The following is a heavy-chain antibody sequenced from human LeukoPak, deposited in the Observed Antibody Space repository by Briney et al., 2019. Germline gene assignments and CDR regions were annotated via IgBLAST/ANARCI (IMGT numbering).Heavy chain of an antibody. J-gene: IGHJ6*02. CDR1: GFTFDDYA. D-gene: IGHD4-17*01. CDR2: ISGDGGST. CDR3: AKDKNYGDYYYYGMDV. V-gene: IGHV3-43*02. Sequence: GGSLRLSCAASGFTFDDYAMHWVRQAPGKGLEWVPLISGDGGSTYYADSVKGRFTISRDNSKNSLYLQMNSLRTEDTALYYCAKDKNYGDYYYYGMDVWGQGTTVTVSS.